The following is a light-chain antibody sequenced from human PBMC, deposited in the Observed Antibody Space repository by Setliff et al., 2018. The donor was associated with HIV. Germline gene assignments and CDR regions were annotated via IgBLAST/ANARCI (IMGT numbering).Light chain of an antibody. CDR1: TSDVGSYNL. J-gene: IGLJ1*01. Sequence: QSVLTQPASVSGSPGQSITISCTGTTSDVGSYNLVSWYQQHPGKAPKLIIYEVTNRPSGISNRFSGSKSGNTASLTISGLQAEDEADYYCSSYTSSSTHYVFGTGTKV. CDR2: EVT. V-gene: IGLV2-14*02. CDR3: SSYTSSSTHYV.